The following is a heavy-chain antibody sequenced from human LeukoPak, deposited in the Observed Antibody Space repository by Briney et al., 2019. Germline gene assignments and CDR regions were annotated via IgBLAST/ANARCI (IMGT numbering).Heavy chain of an antibody. V-gene: IGHV3-30*04. CDR3: ARHVVAVGFDY. D-gene: IGHD3-22*01. CDR1: GFTFSSYA. Sequence: HPGGSLRLSCAASGFTFSSYAMHWVRQAPGKGLEWVAVISYDGSNKYYADSVKGRFTISRDNAKNSLYLHMNSLRAEDTAAYYCARHVVAVGFDYWGQGTLVTVSS. J-gene: IGHJ4*02. CDR2: ISYDGSNK.